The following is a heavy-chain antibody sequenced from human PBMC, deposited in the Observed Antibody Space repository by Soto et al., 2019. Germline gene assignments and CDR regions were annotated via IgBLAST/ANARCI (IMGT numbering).Heavy chain of an antibody. CDR1: GFTFSSYG. Sequence: GGSLRLSCAASGFTFSSYGMHWVRQAPGKGLEWVAVISHDGSNKYYADSVKGRFTISRDNSKNTLYLQMNSLRAEDTAVYYCVFDRSSSGWYYFYLCGQGTLVIVSS. CDR2: ISHDGSNK. J-gene: IGHJ4*02. CDR3: VFDRSSSGWYYFYL. D-gene: IGHD6-19*01. V-gene: IGHV3-30*03.